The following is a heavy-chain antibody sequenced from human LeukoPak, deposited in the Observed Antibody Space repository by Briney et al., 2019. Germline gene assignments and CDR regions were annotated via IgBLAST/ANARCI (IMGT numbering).Heavy chain of an antibody. D-gene: IGHD3-16*01. CDR2: IKQDGILK. CDR1: GFTFRNYW. V-gene: IGHV3-7*01. Sequence: PGGSLRLSCAPPGFTFRNYWMSWVRQAPGRGLDWVATIKQDGILKHYVDSVKGRFTISRDNAGDSLHLQMDSLRVEDTAVYYCARLGGETTRFDLWGQGALVTVSS. CDR3: ARLGGETTRFDL. J-gene: IGHJ5*02.